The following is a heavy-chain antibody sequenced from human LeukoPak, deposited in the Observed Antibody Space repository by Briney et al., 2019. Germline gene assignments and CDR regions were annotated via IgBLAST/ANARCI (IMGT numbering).Heavy chain of an antibody. CDR1: GFSFGNHA. CDR2: VSGSGDTT. V-gene: IGHV3-23*01. J-gene: IGHJ6*03. Sequence: GGSLRLSCAASGFSFGNHAMIWVRQAAGKGLEWVSVVSGSGDTTHYADSVRGRFTAFRGNSKNTLFLLLDSLRAEDTAIYYCAKDGGTYPYFLDVWGKGTTVIVSS. CDR3: AKDGGTYPYFLDV. D-gene: IGHD1-26*01.